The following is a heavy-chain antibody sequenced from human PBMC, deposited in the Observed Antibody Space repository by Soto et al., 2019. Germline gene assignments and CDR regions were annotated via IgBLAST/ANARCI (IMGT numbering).Heavy chain of an antibody. CDR3: VTGYHSDY. Sequence: PWGSLRLSCAASGISTSSYWMGWVRQAPGRGLEWVASIKNDGSEKYYMDSLKGRFTISRDNALNSLYLQMNSLRAEDTAVYFCVTGYHSDYWGQGTLVTVSS. D-gene: IGHD5-18*01. CDR2: IKNDGSEK. V-gene: IGHV3-7*03. J-gene: IGHJ4*02. CDR1: GISTSSYW.